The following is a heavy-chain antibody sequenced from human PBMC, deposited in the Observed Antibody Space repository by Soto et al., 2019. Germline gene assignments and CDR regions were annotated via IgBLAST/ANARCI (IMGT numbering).Heavy chain of an antibody. CDR3: ARHGRYYDILTGPPFDY. V-gene: IGHV4-59*08. D-gene: IGHD3-9*01. J-gene: IGHJ4*02. Sequence: PSETLSLTCPVSGCSISSYYWSWIRQPPGKGLEWIGYIYYSGSTNYNPSLKSRVTISVDTSKNQFSLKLSSVTAADTAVYYCARHGRYYDILTGPPFDYWGQGTLVTVSS. CDR2: IYYSGST. CDR1: GCSISSYY.